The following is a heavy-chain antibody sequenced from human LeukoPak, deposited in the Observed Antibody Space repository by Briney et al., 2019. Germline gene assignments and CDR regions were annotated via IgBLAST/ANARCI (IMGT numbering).Heavy chain of an antibody. CDR3: ARGQLLWFFDP. CDR2: IYYSGIT. D-gene: IGHD3-10*01. V-gene: IGHV4-59*01. CDR1: GGSISNFY. Sequence: SETLSLTCTVSGGSISNFYWIWIRQPPGKGLEWIGYIYYSGITNCNPSLKSRVTISVDTSKNQFSLKLSSVTAADTAVYYCARGQLLWFFDPWGQGTLVTVSS. J-gene: IGHJ5*02.